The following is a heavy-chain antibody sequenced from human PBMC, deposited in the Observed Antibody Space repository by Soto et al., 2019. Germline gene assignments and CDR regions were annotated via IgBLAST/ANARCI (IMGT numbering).Heavy chain of an antibody. D-gene: IGHD1-26*01. CDR1: GFTFSSYA. J-gene: IGHJ4*02. Sequence: GGFLRLPCAASGFTFSSYARSWVSQAPGKGLVWVSRINSDGGTTSYAGSVKGRFTISRDNAKNTLDLQMNSLRVDDTAVYYCARAGDGLDYWGQGTLVTVSS. CDR3: ARAGDGLDY. CDR2: INSDGGTT. V-gene: IGHV3-74*01.